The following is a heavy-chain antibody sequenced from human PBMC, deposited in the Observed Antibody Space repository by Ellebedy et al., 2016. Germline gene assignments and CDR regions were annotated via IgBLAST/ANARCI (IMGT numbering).Heavy chain of an antibody. CDR2: ISYDGKTQ. CDR3: LDDYVWGTYRPSTEGYGNRWGY. V-gene: IGHV3-30*03. Sequence: GESLKISXAASGLTLSSYGMHWVRQAPGKGLEWVAVISYDGKTQQYADSVKGRFTISRDNSKNTLYLQMHSLRTEDSAVYFCLDDYVWGTYRPSTEGYGNRWGYWGQGTLVTVSS. CDR1: GLTLSSYG. D-gene: IGHD3-16*02. J-gene: IGHJ4*02.